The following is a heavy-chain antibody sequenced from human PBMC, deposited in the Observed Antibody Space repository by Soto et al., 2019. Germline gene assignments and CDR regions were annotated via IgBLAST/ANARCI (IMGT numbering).Heavy chain of an antibody. D-gene: IGHD1-1*01. Sequence: ALVKVSCKASGYTFTSYYMHWVRQAPGQGLEWMGIINPSGGSTSYAQKFQGRVTMTRDTSTSTVYMELSSLRSEDTAVYYCARDQTGTTGPATTYYFDYWGQGTLVTVSS. CDR2: INPSGGST. CDR3: ARDQTGTTGPATTYYFDY. J-gene: IGHJ4*02. V-gene: IGHV1-46*01. CDR1: GYTFTSYY.